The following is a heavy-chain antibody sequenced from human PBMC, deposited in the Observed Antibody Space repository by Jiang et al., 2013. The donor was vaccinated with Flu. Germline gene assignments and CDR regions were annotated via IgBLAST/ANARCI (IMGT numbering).Heavy chain of an antibody. V-gene: IGHV3-11*06. CDR2: ISSSSSYT. CDR1: GFTFSDYY. J-gene: IGHJ6*04. D-gene: IGHD5-18*01. CDR3: ARAVDTAWRYGMDV. Sequence: VQLVESGGGLVKPGGSLRLSCAASGFTFSDYYMSWIRQAPGKGLEWVSYISSSSSYTNYADSVKGRFTISRDNAKNSLYLQMNSLRAEDTAVYYCARAVDTAWRYGMDVWGKRDHGHRLL.